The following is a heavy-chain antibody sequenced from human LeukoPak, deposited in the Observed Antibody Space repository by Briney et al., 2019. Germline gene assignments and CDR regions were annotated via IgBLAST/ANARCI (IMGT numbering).Heavy chain of an antibody. Sequence: GESLKISFSGSGYIFTSYWIVWVRQMPGKGLEWMVISYPGDSDTRYSPSFQGQVTISADKSISTAYLPWSSLKASDTAMYYFERDNTWNDAFDYWGQGTLVTVSS. CDR1: GYIFTSYW. CDR3: ERDNTWNDAFDY. V-gene: IGHV5-51*01. D-gene: IGHD1-20*01. CDR2: SYPGDSDT. J-gene: IGHJ4*02.